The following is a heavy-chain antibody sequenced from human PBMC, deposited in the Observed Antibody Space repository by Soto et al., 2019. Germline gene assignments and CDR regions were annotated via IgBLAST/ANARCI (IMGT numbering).Heavy chain of an antibody. V-gene: IGHV3-30*18. Sequence: VQLVESGGGVVQPGRSLRLSCAASGFTFSDYAMHWVRQAPGKGLEWVAVVSHDGRNTHYADSVKGRFTISRDSSKNTLSLEMTSLRAEDTAVYYCAKGGRQWLFTSDFNYWGQGALVTVSS. D-gene: IGHD6-19*01. J-gene: IGHJ4*02. CDR2: VSHDGRNT. CDR1: GFTFSDYA. CDR3: AKGGRQWLFTSDFNY.